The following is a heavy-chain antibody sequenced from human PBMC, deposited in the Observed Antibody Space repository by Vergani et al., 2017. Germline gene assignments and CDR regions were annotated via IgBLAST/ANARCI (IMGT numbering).Heavy chain of an antibody. J-gene: IGHJ6*03. CDR3: ARVRSRAHYAYCSSTSCYRRGWYYYFMDV. V-gene: IGHV4-34*01. CDR1: GGSLSGNY. D-gene: IGHD2-2*02. Sequence: QVQLQQWGAGLMKPSETLSLTCAVYGGSLSGNYWSWIRQSPGKGLEWIGEINHSGSTNYNPSLKSRVSISVDTSKNQVSLKMTSVTAADTAVYFCARVRSRAHYAYCSSTSCYRRGWYYYFMDVWGEGTPVTVSS. CDR2: INHSGST.